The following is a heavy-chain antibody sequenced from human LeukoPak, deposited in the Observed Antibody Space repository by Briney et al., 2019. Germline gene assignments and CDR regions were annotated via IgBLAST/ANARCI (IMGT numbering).Heavy chain of an antibody. J-gene: IGHJ6*02. D-gene: IGHD1-26*01. CDR2: ISGVASDI. V-gene: IGHV3-11*01. Sequence: GGSLRLSCAASGFTFSDYYMTWIRQAPGKGLEWVSYISGVASDIYYADSVKGRFTISRDNAKKSVYLQMNSLRAEDTAVYYCARGGAHGMDVWGLGTTVTVSS. CDR3: ARGGAHGMDV. CDR1: GFTFSDYY.